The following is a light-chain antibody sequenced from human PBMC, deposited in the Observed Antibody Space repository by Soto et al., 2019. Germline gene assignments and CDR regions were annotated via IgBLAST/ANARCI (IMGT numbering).Light chain of an antibody. CDR2: WAS. V-gene: IGKV4-1*01. CDR3: QQYYRPWT. Sequence: DIVMTQSPDSLAVSLGERATINCKSSQSVLYSSNNKNYLAWYQQKLGQPPKLLIYWASTRESGVPDRFSVSGSGTDFTLTISSLQAEDVAVYYCQQYYRPWTFGQGTKVEIK. CDR1: QSVLYSSNNKNY. J-gene: IGKJ1*01.